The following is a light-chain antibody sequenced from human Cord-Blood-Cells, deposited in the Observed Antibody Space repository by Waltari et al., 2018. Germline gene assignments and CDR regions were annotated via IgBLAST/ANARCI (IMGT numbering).Light chain of an antibody. J-gene: IGLJ3*02. CDR3: CSYAGSYTGV. CDR2: DVS. V-gene: IGLV2-11*01. Sequence: QSALTQPRSVSGSPGQSVTISCTGTSSDVGGYNYVSWYQPHPGKAPKLMIYDVSKRPSGGPDRFSGSKSGNTASLTISGLQAEDEADYYCCSYAGSYTGVFGGGTKLTVL. CDR1: SSDVGGYNY.